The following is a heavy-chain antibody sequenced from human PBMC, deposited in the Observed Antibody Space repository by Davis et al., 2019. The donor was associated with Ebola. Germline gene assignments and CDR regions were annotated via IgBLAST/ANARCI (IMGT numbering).Heavy chain of an antibody. CDR2: IYSGGST. CDR1: GFTFSSYA. D-gene: IGHD3-10*01. J-gene: IGHJ4*02. V-gene: IGHV3-66*02. Sequence: GESLKISCAASGFTFSSYAMSWVRQAPGKGLEWVSVIYSGGSTYYADSVKGRFTISRDNSKNTLYLQMNSLRAEDTAVYYCAKGGYYGSGYDWYYFDYWGQGTLVTVSS. CDR3: AKGGYYGSGYDWYYFDY.